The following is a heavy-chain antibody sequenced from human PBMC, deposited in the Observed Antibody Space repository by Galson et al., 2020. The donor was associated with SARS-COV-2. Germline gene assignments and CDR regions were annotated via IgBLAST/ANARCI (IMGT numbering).Heavy chain of an antibody. CDR3: ARRYSTNWSQDY. D-gene: IGHD5-12*01. CDR1: GFTVSISY. V-gene: IGHV3-53*04. Sequence: TGGSLRLSCAASGFTVSISYMSWVRQAPGKGLEWLSVIYRGGNTYYSDSVKGRFTISRHDSKNTLYLQMNSLRTEDTAMYYCARRYSTNWSQDYWGQGALVTVSS. CDR2: IYRGGNT. J-gene: IGHJ4*02.